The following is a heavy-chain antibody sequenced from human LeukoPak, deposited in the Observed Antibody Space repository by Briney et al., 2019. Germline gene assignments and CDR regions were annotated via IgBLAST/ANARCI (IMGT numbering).Heavy chain of an antibody. Sequence: ASVKVSCKASGYTFTSYGISWVRQAPGQGLGWMGWISAYNGNTNYAQKLQGRVTITTDTSTSTAYMYLRSLRSDDTAVYYCARDWGSSSAAYWGQGTLVTVSS. CDR2: ISAYNGNT. CDR3: ARDWGSSSAAY. V-gene: IGHV1-18*01. CDR1: GYTFTSYG. D-gene: IGHD6-6*01. J-gene: IGHJ4*02.